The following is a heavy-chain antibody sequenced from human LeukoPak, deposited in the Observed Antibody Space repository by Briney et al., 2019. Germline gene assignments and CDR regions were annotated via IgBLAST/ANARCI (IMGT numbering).Heavy chain of an antibody. D-gene: IGHD3-10*01. CDR1: GFTFSDYY. V-gene: IGHV3-11*01. J-gene: IGHJ4*02. Sequence: SGRSLRLSCAASGFTFSDYYMSWIRQAPGKGLEWVAYISSSGSTIYYADSVKGRFTISRDNAKNSLYLQMNSLRAEDTAVYYCARGKSGTMVHNDYWGQGTLVTVSS. CDR2: ISSSGSTI. CDR3: ARGKSGTMVHNDY.